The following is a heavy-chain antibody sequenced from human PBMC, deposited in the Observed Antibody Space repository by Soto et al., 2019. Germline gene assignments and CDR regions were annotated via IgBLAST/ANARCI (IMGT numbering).Heavy chain of an antibody. Sequence: EVQLVESGGGLVQPGGSLRLSCAASGFTLSGRSMHWVRQAPGKGLVWVSGIDNAGTDSTYADSVKGRFTSSRDNAKNMLYLQMNSPRGEYTAVYYCARGWFGPDVWGKGTTVTVSS. CDR1: GFTLSGRS. V-gene: IGHV3-74*01. CDR2: IDNAGTDS. CDR3: ARGWFGPDV. J-gene: IGHJ6*04. D-gene: IGHD3-10*01.